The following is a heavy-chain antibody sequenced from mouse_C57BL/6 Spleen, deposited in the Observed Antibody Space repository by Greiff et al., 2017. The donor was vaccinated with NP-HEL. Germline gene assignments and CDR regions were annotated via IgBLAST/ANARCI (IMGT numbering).Heavy chain of an antibody. V-gene: IGHV1-64*01. J-gene: IGHJ2*01. CDR1: GYTFTSYW. CDR3: ARSAYYSNYGYFDY. Sequence: VQLQQPGAELVKPGASVKLSCKASGYTFTSYWMHWVKQRPGQGLEWIGMIHPNSGSTNYNEKFKSKATLTVDKSSSTAYMQLSSLTSEDSAIYYCARSAYYSNYGYFDYWGQGTTLTVSS. CDR2: IHPNSGST. D-gene: IGHD2-5*01.